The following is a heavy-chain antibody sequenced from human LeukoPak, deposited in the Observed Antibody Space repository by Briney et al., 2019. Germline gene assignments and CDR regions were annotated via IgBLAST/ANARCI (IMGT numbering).Heavy chain of an antibody. J-gene: IGHJ6*03. Sequence: SETLSLTCIVSRYSISSGYYWGWIRQPPGKGLEWIGSIYHSGSTYYNPSLKSRVTISVDTSKNQFSLKLSSVTAADTAVYYCARAGSYYDILTGYNYYYYYMDVWGKGTTVTVSS. CDR1: RYSISSGYY. V-gene: IGHV4-38-2*02. CDR2: IYHSGST. D-gene: IGHD3-9*01. CDR3: ARAGSYYDILTGYNYYYYYMDV.